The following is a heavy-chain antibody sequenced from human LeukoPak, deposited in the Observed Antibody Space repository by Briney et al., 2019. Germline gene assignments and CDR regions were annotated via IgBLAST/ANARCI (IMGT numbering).Heavy chain of an antibody. J-gene: IGHJ4*02. CDR3: ARATPKNIAAAGIGVDY. CDR2: INHNGST. D-gene: IGHD6-13*01. Sequence: PSETLSLTCAVYGGSFSGYYWSWIRQPPGKGLEWIGEINHNGSTNYNPSLKSRVTISVDTSKNQFSLKLSSVTAADTAVYYCARATPKNIAAAGIGVDYWGQGTLVTVSS. CDR1: GGSFSGYY. V-gene: IGHV4-34*01.